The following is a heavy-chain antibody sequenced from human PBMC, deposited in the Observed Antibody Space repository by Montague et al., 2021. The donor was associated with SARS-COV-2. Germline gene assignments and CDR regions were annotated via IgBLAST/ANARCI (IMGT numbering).Heavy chain of an antibody. D-gene: IGHD3-10*01. CDR2: ISISGGST. J-gene: IGHJ3*01. CDR3: ARYYVSGNYGFDL. CDR1: GFTFTSYA. V-gene: IGHV3-23*01. Sequence: SLRLSCAASGFTFTSYAMSWVRQAPGKGLEWVSTISISGGSTYYADSVKGRFTISRDNAKNTLYLQMISLRAEDTAVYYCARYYVSGNYGFDLWGQGTMVTVSS.